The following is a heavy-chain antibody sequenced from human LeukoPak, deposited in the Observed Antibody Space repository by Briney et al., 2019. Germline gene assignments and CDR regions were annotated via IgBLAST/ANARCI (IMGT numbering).Heavy chain of an antibody. CDR1: GGSISSSSYY. D-gene: IGHD3-22*01. J-gene: IGHJ6*03. V-gene: IGHV4-39*01. CDR3: ARHPLYYYDSSCYYYYYYYYMDV. Sequence: SETLSLTCTVSGGSISSSSYYWGWIRQPPGKGLEWIGSIYYSGSTYYNPSLKSRVTISVDTSKNQFSLKLSSVTAADTAVYYCARHPLYYYDSSCYYYYYYYYMDVWGTGTTVTVSS. CDR2: IYYSGST.